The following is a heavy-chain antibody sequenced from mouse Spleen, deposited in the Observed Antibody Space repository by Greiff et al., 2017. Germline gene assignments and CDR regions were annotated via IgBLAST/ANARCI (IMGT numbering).Heavy chain of an antibody. CDR1: GYTFTSYW. CDR3: ARPEGWLLSAMDY. V-gene: IGHV1-64*01. CDR2: IHPNSGST. D-gene: IGHD2-3*01. Sequence: VQLQQPGAELVKPGASVKLSCKASGYTFTSYWMHWVKQRPGQGLEWIGMIHPNSGSTNYNEKFKSKATLTVDKSSSTAYMQLSSLTSEDSAVYYCARPEGWLLSAMDYWGQGTSVTVSS. J-gene: IGHJ4*01.